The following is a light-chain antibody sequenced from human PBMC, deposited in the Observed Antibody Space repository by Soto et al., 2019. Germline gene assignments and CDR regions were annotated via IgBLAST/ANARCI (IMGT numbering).Light chain of an antibody. J-gene: IGLJ1*01. CDR3: ASYAGTKLFV. CDR2: EVT. V-gene: IGLV2-8*01. CDR1: SSDVGGYNY. Sequence: QSALTQPPSASGSPGQSLTISCTGTSSDVGGYNYVSWYQQRPGKAPKLVIYEVTKRPSGVPDRFSGSKSGSTGSLTVSGLQADDEAEYYCASYAGTKLFVFGSGTKLTVL.